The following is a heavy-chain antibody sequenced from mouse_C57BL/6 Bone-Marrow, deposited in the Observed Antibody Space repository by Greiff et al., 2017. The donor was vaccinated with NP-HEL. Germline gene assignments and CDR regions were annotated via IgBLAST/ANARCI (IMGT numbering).Heavy chain of an antibody. CDR3: ASSSGFDY. CDR1: GFNFKNTY. Sequence: VQLQQSVAELVRPGASVKLSCTASGFNFKNTYMHWVKQRPEQGLAWIGRIDPANGNTKYAPKFQGKATITADTSSNTAYLQLSSLTSEDTAIYYCASSSGFDYWGQGTTLTVSS. CDR2: IDPANGNT. V-gene: IGHV14-3*01. J-gene: IGHJ2*01.